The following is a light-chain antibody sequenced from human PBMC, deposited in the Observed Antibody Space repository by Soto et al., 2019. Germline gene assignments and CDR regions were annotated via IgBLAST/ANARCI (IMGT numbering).Light chain of an antibody. CDR1: QSVSSRY. V-gene: IGKV3-20*01. CDR3: QQYIKSPWT. CDR2: AA. Sequence: EIVLTQSPGTLSLSPVERATLSCRASQSVSSRYFAWYQQKVGQAPRLLIYAAFRAPGTPDRFSGSWSGTDFTLTNSRLEPEDVAVYYCQQYIKSPWTFGQGTKVDI. J-gene: IGKJ1*01.